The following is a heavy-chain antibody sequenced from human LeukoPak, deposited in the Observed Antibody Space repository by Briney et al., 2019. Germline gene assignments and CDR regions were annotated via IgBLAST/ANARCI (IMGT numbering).Heavy chain of an antibody. CDR2: INPNSGGT. D-gene: IGHD1-26*01. CDR3: ARGRRVVGASDYFDY. CDR1: GYTFTGYY. J-gene: IGHJ4*02. Sequence: ASVKVSCKASGYTFTGYYMHWVRQAPGQGLEWMGWINPNSGGTNYAQKFQGWVTMTRDTPISTAYMELSRLRSDDTAVYYCARGRRVVGASDYFDYWGQGTLVTVSS. V-gene: IGHV1-2*04.